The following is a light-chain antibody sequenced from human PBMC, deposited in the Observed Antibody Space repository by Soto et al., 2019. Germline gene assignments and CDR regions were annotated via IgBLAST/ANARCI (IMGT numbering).Light chain of an antibody. CDR1: SSDVGGYNY. V-gene: IGLV2-14*01. Sequence: QSALTQPASVSGSPGQSITISCTGTSSDVGGYNYVSWYQQHPGKAPKLMIYEVSNRPSGVYNRFSGSKSGNTASLTISGLQAEDEADYYCSSYTSSSTYDFGTGTKLTVL. J-gene: IGLJ1*01. CDR3: SSYTSSSTYD. CDR2: EVS.